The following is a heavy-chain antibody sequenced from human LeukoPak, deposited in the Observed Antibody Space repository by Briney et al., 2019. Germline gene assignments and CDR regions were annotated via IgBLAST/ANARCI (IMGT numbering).Heavy chain of an antibody. D-gene: IGHD3-10*01. J-gene: IGHJ4*02. Sequence: SETLSLTCTVSGGSISSYYWSWIRQPPGKGLEWIGYIYYSGSTNYNPSLKSRVTISVDTSKNQFSLKLSSVTAADTAVYYCAKDPHSLGSSFCEYWGQGTLVIVSS. V-gene: IGHV4-59*01. CDR2: IYYSGST. CDR1: GGSISSYY. CDR3: AKDPHSLGSSFCEY.